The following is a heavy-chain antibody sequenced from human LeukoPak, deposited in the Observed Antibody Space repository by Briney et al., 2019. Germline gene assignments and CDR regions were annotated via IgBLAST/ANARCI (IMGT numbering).Heavy chain of an antibody. V-gene: IGHV1-69*13. Sequence: ASVKVSCKASGGTFSSYAISWVRQAPGQGLEWMGGIIPIFGTANYAQKFQGRVTITADESTSTAYMELSSLRSEDTAVYYCARGDTAMAAHFDYWGQGTLVTVSS. CDR1: GGTFSSYA. J-gene: IGHJ4*02. CDR3: ARGDTAMAAHFDY. D-gene: IGHD5-18*01. CDR2: IIPIFGTA.